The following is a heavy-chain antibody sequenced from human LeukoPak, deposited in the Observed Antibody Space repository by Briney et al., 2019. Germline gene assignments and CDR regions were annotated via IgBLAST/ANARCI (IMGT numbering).Heavy chain of an antibody. D-gene: IGHD3-9*01. Sequence: SETLSLTCTVSGGSISSYYWSWIRQPPGKGLEWIGYIYYSGSTNYNPSLKSRVTISVDTSKNQFPLKLSSVTAADTAVYYCAREWVNDILTGYYTSGYDYWGQGTLVTVSS. V-gene: IGHV4-59*01. CDR2: IYYSGST. CDR1: GGSISSYY. J-gene: IGHJ4*02. CDR3: AREWVNDILTGYYTSGYDY.